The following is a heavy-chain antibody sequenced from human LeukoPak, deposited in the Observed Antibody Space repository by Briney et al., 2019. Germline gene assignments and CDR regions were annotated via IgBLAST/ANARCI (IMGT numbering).Heavy chain of an antibody. V-gene: IGHV3-66*03. Sequence: GGSLRLSCAASGFTVSSNYMSWVRQAPGKGLEWVSVIYSCGSTYYADSVKGRFTISRDNSKNTLYLQMNSLRAEDTAVYYCARDRASSGWYGYYYYYMDVWGKGTTVTISS. CDR1: GFTVSSNY. J-gene: IGHJ6*03. D-gene: IGHD6-19*01. CDR3: ARDRASSGWYGYYYYYMDV. CDR2: IYSCGST.